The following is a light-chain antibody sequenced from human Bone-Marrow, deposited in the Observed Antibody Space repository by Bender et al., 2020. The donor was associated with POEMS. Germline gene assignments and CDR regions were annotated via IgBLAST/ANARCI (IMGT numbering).Light chain of an antibody. V-gene: IGLV3-10*01. CDR3: YSTDSSGDHRV. J-gene: IGLJ2*01. Sequence: SDDLTQPPSVSVSPGQTARITCSGDALSKRYAYWYQQRSGQAPVLVIYEDNKRPSGIPERFSGSSSGTRATLTISGARVEDEADYYCYSTDSSGDHRVFGGGTKLTVL. CDR2: EDN. CDR1: ALSKRY.